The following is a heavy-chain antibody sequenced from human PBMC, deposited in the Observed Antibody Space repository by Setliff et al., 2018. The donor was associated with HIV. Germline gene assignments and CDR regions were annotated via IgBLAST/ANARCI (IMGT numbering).Heavy chain of an antibody. V-gene: IGHV4-30-4*08. CDR2: IYFSGST. CDR1: GGSISSGPYY. J-gene: IGHJ5*02. CDR3: VRGVFDN. Sequence: SETLSLTCTVSGGSISSGPYYWGWIRQPPGKGLEWIGYIYFSGSTYYNPSLKSRVTISVDTSKNQFSLKLSSVTAADTAVYYCVRGVFDNWGQGTLVTVSS.